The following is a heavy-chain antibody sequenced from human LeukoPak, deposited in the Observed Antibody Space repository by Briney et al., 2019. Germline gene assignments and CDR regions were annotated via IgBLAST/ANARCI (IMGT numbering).Heavy chain of an antibody. CDR3: ARGRKRGDYVSRFDY. J-gene: IGHJ4*02. CDR1: GYTFTGYY. CDR2: INPNSGNT. V-gene: IGHV1-8*02. D-gene: IGHD4-17*01. Sequence: GASVKVSCKASGYTFTGYYMHWVRQAPGQGLEWMGWINPNSGNTGYAQKFQGRVTMTRNTSISTAYMELSSLRSEDTAVYYCARGRKRGDYVSRFDYWGQGTLVTVSS.